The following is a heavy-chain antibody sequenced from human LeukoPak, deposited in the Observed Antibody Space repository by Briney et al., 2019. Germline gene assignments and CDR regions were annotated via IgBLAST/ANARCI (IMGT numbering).Heavy chain of an antibody. CDR2: ISSSSSTI. D-gene: IGHD4-17*01. CDR3: ARGRWGDYGDYGVCDY. V-gene: IGHV3-48*01. Sequence: PGGSLRLSCAASGFTFSSYSMNWVRQAPGKGLEWVSYISSSSSTIYYADSVKGRFTISRDNAKNSLYLQMNSLRAEDTAVYYCARGRWGDYGDYGVCDYWGQGTLVTVSS. CDR1: GFTFSSYS. J-gene: IGHJ4*02.